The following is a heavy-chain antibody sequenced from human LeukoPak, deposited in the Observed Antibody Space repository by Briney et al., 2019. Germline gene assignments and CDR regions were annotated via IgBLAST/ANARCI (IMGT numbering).Heavy chain of an antibody. Sequence: GRSLRLSCAASGFTFDDYAMHWVRQAPGKGLEWVSGISWNSGSIGYADSVKGRFTISRDNAKNSLYLQINSLRAEDTALYYCAKDMVAAAGTSFDYWGQGTLVTVSS. CDR2: ISWNSGSI. CDR3: AKDMVAAAGTSFDY. D-gene: IGHD6-13*01. CDR1: GFTFDDYA. J-gene: IGHJ4*02. V-gene: IGHV3-9*01.